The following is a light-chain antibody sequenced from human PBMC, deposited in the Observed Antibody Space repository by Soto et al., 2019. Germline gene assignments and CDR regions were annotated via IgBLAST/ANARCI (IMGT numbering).Light chain of an antibody. CDR3: QSYDSSPSAHVV. Sequence: QPVLTQPPSVSGAPGQRVTISCTGSSSNIGARFDVHWYQQVPGTAPKLLIYGNSNRPSGVPDRFSGSKSGTSASLAITGLQAEDEADYYCQSYDSSPSAHVVFGGGTKLTVL. J-gene: IGLJ2*01. CDR2: GNS. CDR1: SSNIGARFD. V-gene: IGLV1-40*01.